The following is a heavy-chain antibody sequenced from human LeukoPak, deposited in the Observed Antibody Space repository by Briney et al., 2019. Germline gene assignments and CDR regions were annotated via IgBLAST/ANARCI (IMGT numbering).Heavy chain of an antibody. J-gene: IGHJ4*02. D-gene: IGHD3-22*01. CDR1: GGSISSSSYY. CDR2: IYTTGST. CDR3: VRSTDSSGYYYDY. Sequence: SETLSLTCTVSGGSISSSSYYWSWIRQPAGKGLEWIGRIYTTGSTNYNPSLKTRVTMSVDTSKNQFSLKLSSVTAADTAVYYCVRSTDSSGYYYDYWGQGTLVTVSS. V-gene: IGHV4-61*02.